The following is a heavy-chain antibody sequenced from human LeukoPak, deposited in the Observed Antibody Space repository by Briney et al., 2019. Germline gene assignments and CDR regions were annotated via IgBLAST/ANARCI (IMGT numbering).Heavy chain of an antibody. V-gene: IGHV5-51*01. CDR2: IYPGDSDS. CDR1: GYPFTTHW. Sequence: GESLKIPCKASGYPFTTHWIGSVRQMPGEGLDWMGLIYPGDSDSRYSPSFQGQVTISADKSITTAYLQWSSLKASDTAMYYCARQVLGSVVVPAVDYWGQGTLVTVSS. CDR3: ARQVLGSVVVPAVDY. J-gene: IGHJ4*02. D-gene: IGHD2-2*01.